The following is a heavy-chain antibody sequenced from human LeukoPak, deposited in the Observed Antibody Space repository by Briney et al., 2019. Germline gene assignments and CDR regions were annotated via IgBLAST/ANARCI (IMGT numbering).Heavy chain of an antibody. Sequence: SETLSLTCTVSGGSISSSSYYWGWIRQPPGKGLEWIGSIYYSGSTYYNPSLKSRVTISVDTSKNQFSLKLSSVTAADTAVYYCARGFYSSSFDLDYWGQGTLVTVSS. CDR2: IYYSGST. D-gene: IGHD6-13*01. J-gene: IGHJ4*02. CDR1: GGSISSSSYY. V-gene: IGHV4-39*07. CDR3: ARGFYSSSFDLDY.